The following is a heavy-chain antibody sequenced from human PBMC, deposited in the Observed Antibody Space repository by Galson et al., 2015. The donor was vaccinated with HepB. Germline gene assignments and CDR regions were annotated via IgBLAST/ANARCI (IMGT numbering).Heavy chain of an antibody. D-gene: IGHD3-3*01. CDR3: ARDAYDFGYDY. J-gene: IGHJ4*02. V-gene: IGHV3-21*01. CDR1: GFTFSSYS. Sequence: SLRLSGAASGFTFSSYSMNWVRQAPGKGLEWVSSISSSSSYIYYADSVKGRFTISRDNAKNSLYLQMNSLRAEDTAVYYCARDAYDFGYDYWGQGTLVTVSS. CDR2: ISSSSSYI.